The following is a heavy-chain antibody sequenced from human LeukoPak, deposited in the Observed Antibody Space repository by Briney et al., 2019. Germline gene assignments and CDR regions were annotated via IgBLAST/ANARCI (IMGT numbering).Heavy chain of an antibody. CDR3: GKIYNNKLSPNAFAV. CDR2: ITWNTGVT. V-gene: IGHV3-9*01. Sequence: SLKISLAASGFTFDDYSMHWVRQAPGKGREWVSGITWNTGVTGYADSVKSRFTLSTDTATNSLYLHMESLRAQETGLYYSGKIYNNKLSPNAFAVWGGGTTVTVYS. CDR1: GFTFDDYS. D-gene: IGHD3-10*01. J-gene: IGHJ3*01.